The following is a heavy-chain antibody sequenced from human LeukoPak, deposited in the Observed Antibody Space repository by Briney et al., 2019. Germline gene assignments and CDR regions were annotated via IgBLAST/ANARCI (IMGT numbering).Heavy chain of an antibody. CDR2: IYYSGST. V-gene: IGHV4-39*01. J-gene: IGHJ4*02. CDR3: ARHGTRSQRYCSRTSCSWSFDY. Sequence: SETLSLTCTVSGGSISSSSYYWGWIRQPPGKGLEWIGSIYYSGSTYYNPSLKSRVTISVDTSKNQFSLKLSSVTAADTAVYYCARHGTRSQRYCSRTSCSWSFDYWGQGTLVTVSS. CDR1: GGSISSSSYY. D-gene: IGHD2-2*01.